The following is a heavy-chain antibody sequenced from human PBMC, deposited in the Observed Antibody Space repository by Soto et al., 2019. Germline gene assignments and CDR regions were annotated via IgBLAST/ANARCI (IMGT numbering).Heavy chain of an antibody. V-gene: IGHV3-23*01. J-gene: IGHJ6*02. CDR1: GFTFIRYA. D-gene: IGHD6-13*01. CDR2: ISGSGGST. Sequence: GGSLRLSCAASGFTFIRYAMSWGRQAPGKGLEWVSAISGSGGSTYYADSVKGRFTISRDNSKNTLYLQMNSLRAEDTAVYYCAKASIAAAGYPDYYYGMDVWGQGTTVTVSS. CDR3: AKASIAAAGYPDYYYGMDV.